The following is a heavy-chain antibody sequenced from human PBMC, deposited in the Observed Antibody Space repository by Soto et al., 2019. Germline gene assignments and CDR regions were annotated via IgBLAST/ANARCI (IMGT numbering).Heavy chain of an antibody. CDR1: GFTFSSYA. D-gene: IGHD1-26*01. CDR3: ARGDLGWYFDL. CDR2: ISYDRSNR. Sequence: QVQLVESGGGVVQPGRSLRLSCAASGFTFSSYAMHWVRQAPGKGLEWVAVISYDRSNRYYADSVKGRSTISRDNSKNALYLQMNSLRDEDTAVYYCARGDLGWYFDLWGRGTLVTVSS. J-gene: IGHJ2*01. V-gene: IGHV3-30-3*01.